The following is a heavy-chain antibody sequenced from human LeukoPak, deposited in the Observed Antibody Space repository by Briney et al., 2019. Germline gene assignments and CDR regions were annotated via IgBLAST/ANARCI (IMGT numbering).Heavy chain of an antibody. Sequence: GGSLRLSCSASQFTFSYYAMTWVRQAPGKGLEWVSGVSGGGDYTYYADSVKGRFTISRDNSKNPLYLQLNSLRVEDTAVYYCAKEIYAYGSRGFDYWGQGTLVTVSS. V-gene: IGHV3-23*01. CDR2: VSGGGDYT. D-gene: IGHD3-10*01. J-gene: IGHJ4*02. CDR1: QFTFSYYA. CDR3: AKEIYAYGSRGFDY.